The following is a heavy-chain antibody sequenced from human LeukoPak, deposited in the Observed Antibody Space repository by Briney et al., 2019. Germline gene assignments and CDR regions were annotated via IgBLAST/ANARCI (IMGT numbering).Heavy chain of an antibody. J-gene: IGHJ6*03. CDR1: GYMFTSYA. CDR3: ARGSGSPYYYYMDV. Sequence: ASVTVSCQASGYMFTSYAIHWVRDAPGQGLERLGWISVYNGKTDYAEGLQGRVTMTTDRSTNTAFMELRSLRSDDTAIYFCARGSGSPYYYYMDVWGKGTAVTVSS. V-gene: IGHV1-18*01. CDR2: ISVYNGKT. D-gene: IGHD3-10*01.